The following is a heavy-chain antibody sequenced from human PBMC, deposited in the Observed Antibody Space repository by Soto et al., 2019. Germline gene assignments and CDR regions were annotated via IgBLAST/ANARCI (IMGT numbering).Heavy chain of an antibody. CDR1: GYRFSTYW. Sequence: GASLKISCKGSGYRFSTYWIGWVRQMPGKGLEWMGRIYPGDSDTRYSPSFQGQVTISADKSISTAYLQLGRLKASDTAMYYCARYLDTLEYNGMDVWGQGTTVTVSS. V-gene: IGHV5-51*01. D-gene: IGHD3-3*02. CDR2: IYPGDSDT. CDR3: ARYLDTLEYNGMDV. J-gene: IGHJ6*02.